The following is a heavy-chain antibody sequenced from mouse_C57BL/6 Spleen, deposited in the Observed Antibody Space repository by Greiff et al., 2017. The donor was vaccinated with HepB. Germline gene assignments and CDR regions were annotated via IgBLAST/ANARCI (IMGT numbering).Heavy chain of an antibody. D-gene: IGHD2-5*01. CDR2: IDPETSGT. V-gene: IGHV1-15*01. CDR1: GYTFTDYE. J-gene: IGHJ4*01. CDR3: TREGEYYSNYVGAMDY. Sequence: VQLQQSGAELVRPGASVTLSCKASGYTFTDYEMHWVKQTPVHGLEWIGAIDPETSGTAYNQKFKGKAILTADKSSSTAYMELRSLTSEDSAVYYCTREGEYYSNYVGAMDYWGQGTSVTVSS.